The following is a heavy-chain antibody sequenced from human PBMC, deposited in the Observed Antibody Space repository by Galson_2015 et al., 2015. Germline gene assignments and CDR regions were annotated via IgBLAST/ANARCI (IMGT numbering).Heavy chain of an antibody. CDR2: ISAYNGKT. Sequence: SVKVSCKASGYTFTSYGISWVRQAPGQGLEWMGWISAYNGKTYYAQKLQGGVTMTTDTSTSTAYMELRSLRSDDTAVYYCARVDGIYCGGDCYHYWGQGTLVTVSS. J-gene: IGHJ4*02. CDR1: GYTFTSYG. V-gene: IGHV1-18*01. D-gene: IGHD2-21*01. CDR3: ARVDGIYCGGDCYHY.